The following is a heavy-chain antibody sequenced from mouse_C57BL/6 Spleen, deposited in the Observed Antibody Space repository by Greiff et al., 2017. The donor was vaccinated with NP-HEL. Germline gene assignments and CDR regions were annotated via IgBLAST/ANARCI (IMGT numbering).Heavy chain of an antibody. Sequence: QVQLQQPGAELVRPGSSVKLSCKASGYTFTSYWMHWVKQRPIQGLEWIGNIDPSDSETHYNQKFKDKATLTVDKSSSTAYMQLSSLTSEDSAVYYCAREDTTGPYDYDYWGQGTTLTVSS. CDR1: GYTFTSYW. D-gene: IGHD1-1*01. CDR3: AREDTTGPYDYDY. V-gene: IGHV1-52*01. CDR2: IDPSDSET. J-gene: IGHJ2*01.